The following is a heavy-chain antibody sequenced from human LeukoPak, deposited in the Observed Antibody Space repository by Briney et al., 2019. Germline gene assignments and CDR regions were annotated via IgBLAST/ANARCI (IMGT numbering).Heavy chain of an antibody. V-gene: IGHV1-46*01. CDR3: ARDGVTPDAFDI. J-gene: IGHJ3*02. Sequence: ASVKVSCKASAYTFTNHFIHWVRQAPGQGLEWMGVINPNAGSTSYPQKFQGRVTITRDTSASTAYMELSSLRSEDTAVYYCARDGVTPDAFDIWGQGTMVTVSS. CDR2: INPNAGST. CDR1: AYTFTNHF. D-gene: IGHD3-16*01.